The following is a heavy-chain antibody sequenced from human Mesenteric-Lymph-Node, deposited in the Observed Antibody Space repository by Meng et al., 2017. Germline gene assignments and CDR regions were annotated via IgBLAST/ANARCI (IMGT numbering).Heavy chain of an antibody. D-gene: IGHD5-18*01. CDR2: ISAYNGNT. V-gene: IGHV1-18*01. Sequence: ASVKVSCKASGYTFTSYGISWVRQAPGQGLEWMGWISAYNGNTNYAQKLQGRVTMTTDTSTSTAYMELRSLRSDDTAVYYCARERIQLWLPYDAFDIWGQGTMVTVSS. CDR1: GYTFTSYG. CDR3: ARERIQLWLPYDAFDI. J-gene: IGHJ3*02.